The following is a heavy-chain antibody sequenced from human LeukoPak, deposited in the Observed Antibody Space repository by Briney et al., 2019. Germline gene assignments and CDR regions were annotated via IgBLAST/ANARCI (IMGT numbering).Heavy chain of an antibody. CDR2: IIPIFGIA. J-gene: IGHJ4*02. Sequence: SVKVSCKASGGTFSSYAISWVRQTPGQGLEWMGRIIPIFGIANYAQKFQGRVTITADKSTSTAYMELSSLRSEDTAVYYCARVREDCGGDCYPDYWGQGTLVTVSS. CDR3: ARVREDCGGDCYPDY. CDR1: GGTFSSYA. V-gene: IGHV1-69*04. D-gene: IGHD2-21*02.